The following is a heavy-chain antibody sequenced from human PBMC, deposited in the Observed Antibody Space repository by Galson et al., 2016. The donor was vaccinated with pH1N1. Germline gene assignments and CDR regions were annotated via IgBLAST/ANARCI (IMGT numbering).Heavy chain of an antibody. V-gene: IGHV5-51*01. CDR3: ARQNDYGDYRGDAFDI. D-gene: IGHD4-17*01. CDR2: IYLGGSHI. Sequence: QSGAEVKKPGESLKISCKGSGYNFATSWIGWVRQMPGKGLEWMGIIYLGGSHIRYSPPFQDQVTIAPAKSITIVYLQWSSLKASDTAMYYCARQNDYGDYRGDAFDIWGQGKMVTVSS. J-gene: IGHJ3*02. CDR1: GYNFATSW.